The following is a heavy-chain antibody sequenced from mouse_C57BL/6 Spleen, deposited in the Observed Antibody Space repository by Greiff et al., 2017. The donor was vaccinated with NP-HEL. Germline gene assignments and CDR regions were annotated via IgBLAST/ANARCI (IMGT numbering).Heavy chain of an antibody. CDR1: GFTFSDYY. D-gene: IGHD4-1*01. CDR2: INYDGSST. CDR3: ARDLGHYFDY. Sequence: EVKLVESEGGLVQPGSSMKLSCTASGFTFSDYYMAWVRQVPEKGLEWVANINYDGSSTYYLDSLKSRFIISRDNAKNILYLQMSSLKSEDTATYYCARDLGHYFDYWGQGTTLTVSS. V-gene: IGHV5-16*01. J-gene: IGHJ2*01.